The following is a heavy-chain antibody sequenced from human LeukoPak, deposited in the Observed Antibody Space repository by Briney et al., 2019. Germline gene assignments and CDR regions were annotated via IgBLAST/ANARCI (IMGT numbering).Heavy chain of an antibody. CDR2: INHSGST. Sequence: SETLSLTCAVYGGSFSGYYWSWIRQPPGKGLEWIGEINHSGSTNNNPSLKSRVTISVDTSKNQFSLKLSYVTAADTAVYYCARGPGSDDSSGYYVYWGQRTLVTVSS. D-gene: IGHD3-22*01. CDR3: ARGPGSDDSSGYYVY. CDR1: GGSFSGYY. J-gene: IGHJ4*02. V-gene: IGHV4-34*01.